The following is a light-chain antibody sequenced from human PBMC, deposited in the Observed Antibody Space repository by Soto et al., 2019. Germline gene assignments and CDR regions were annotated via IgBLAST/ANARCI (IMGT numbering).Light chain of an antibody. CDR1: QGIYSR. CDR3: QQTDDFPLT. CDR2: ATS. V-gene: IGKV1D-12*01. Sequence: IQMTQSPSSVFTSVGHTITITCQASQGIYSRLAWYQQKPGKAPELLIYATSTLQNGVPSRFSGSGFGTDFTLSISSLQPEDSASYFCQQTDDFPLTFGGGTKVDIK. J-gene: IGKJ4*01.